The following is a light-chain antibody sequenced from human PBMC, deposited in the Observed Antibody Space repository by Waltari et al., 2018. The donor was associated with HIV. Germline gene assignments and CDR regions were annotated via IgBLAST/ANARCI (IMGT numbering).Light chain of an antibody. CDR2: DAS. Sequence: EIVLTQSPAPLPLSPGERAHLPCTASEGISRYLGWYQQKPGQAPRLLIYDASHRATGIPDRFSGSGSGTEFTLTISSLEPEDFAVYFCQQRGSGWLTFGGGTKVEIK. CDR1: EGISRY. CDR3: QQRGSGWLT. V-gene: IGKV3-11*01. J-gene: IGKJ4*01.